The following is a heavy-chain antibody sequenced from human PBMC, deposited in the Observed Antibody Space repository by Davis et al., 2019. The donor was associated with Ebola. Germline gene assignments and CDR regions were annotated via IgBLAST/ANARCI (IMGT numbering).Heavy chain of an antibody. V-gene: IGHV3-9*01. D-gene: IGHD6-6*01. CDR3: AKEITARFGFYYYGMDV. CDR2: ISWNSGSI. J-gene: IGHJ6*02. CDR1: GFTFDDYA. Sequence: GGSLRLSCAASGFTFDDYAMHWVRQAPGKGLEWVSGISWNSGSIGYADSVKGRFTSSRDNAKNSLYLQMNSLRAEDTALYYCAKEITARFGFYYYGMDVWGQGTTVTVSS.